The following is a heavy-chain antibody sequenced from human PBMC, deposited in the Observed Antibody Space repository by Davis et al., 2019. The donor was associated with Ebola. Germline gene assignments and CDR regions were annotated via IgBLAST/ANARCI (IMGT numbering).Heavy chain of an antibody. V-gene: IGHV3-74*01. CDR3: VRDTIEGPTTFDS. CDR1: GFSLSRHW. D-gene: IGHD1-26*01. CDR2: ITGDGTRT. Sequence: GESLKIPCAASGFSLSRHWMHWVRQVPGKGLVWVSRITGDGTRTTYADSVKGRFTISRDNVKNILYLHMTTLRAEDTAIYYCVRDTIEGPTTFDSWGQGTLVTVSS. J-gene: IGHJ4*02.